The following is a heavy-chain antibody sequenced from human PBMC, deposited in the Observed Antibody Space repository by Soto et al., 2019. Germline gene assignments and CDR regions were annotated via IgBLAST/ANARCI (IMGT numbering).Heavy chain of an antibody. CDR3: ARDSRRRITIFGVVIMGSWFDP. CDR1: GFTFSDYY. V-gene: IGHV3-11*06. CDR2: ISSSSSYT. J-gene: IGHJ5*02. D-gene: IGHD3-3*01. Sequence: GGSLRLSCAASGFTFSDYYMSWIRQAPGKGLEWVSYISSSSSYTNYADSVKGRFTISRDNAKNSLYLQMNSLRAEDTAVYYCARDSRRRITIFGVVIMGSWFDPWGQGTLVTVSS.